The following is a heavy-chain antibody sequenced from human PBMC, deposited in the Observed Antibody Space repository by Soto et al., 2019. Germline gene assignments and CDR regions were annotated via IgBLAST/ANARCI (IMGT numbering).Heavy chain of an antibody. V-gene: IGHV4-30-4*01. CDR1: GGSISSGDYY. Sequence: SETLSLTCTVSGGSISSGDYYWSWIRQPPGKGLEWIGYIYYSGSTYYNPSLKSRVTISVDTSKNQFSLKLSSVTAADTAVYYCARDNTVAGIDYWGQGTLVTVSS. CDR3: ARDNTVAGIDY. CDR2: IYYSGST. J-gene: IGHJ4*02. D-gene: IGHD6-19*01.